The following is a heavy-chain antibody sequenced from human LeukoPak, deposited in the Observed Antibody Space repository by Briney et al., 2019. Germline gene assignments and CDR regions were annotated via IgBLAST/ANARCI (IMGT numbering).Heavy chain of an antibody. CDR3: ARDCIAVAGREGSAFDI. CDR2: IWYDGSNK. CDR1: GFTFSSYG. V-gene: IGHV3-33*01. D-gene: IGHD6-19*01. J-gene: IGHJ3*02. Sequence: AGGSLRLSCAASGFTFSSYGMHWVRQAPGKGLEWVAVIWYDGSNKYYADSVKGRFTISRDNSKNTLYLQMNSLRAEDTAVYYCARDCIAVAGREGSAFDIWGQGTMVTVSS.